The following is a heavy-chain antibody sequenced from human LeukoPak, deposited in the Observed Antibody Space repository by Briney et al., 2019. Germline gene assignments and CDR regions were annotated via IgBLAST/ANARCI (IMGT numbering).Heavy chain of an antibody. Sequence: GASVKVSCKASGYTFTSYGISWVRQAPGQGLEWMGWISANDGNTDYPQKLQGRVTMTTDTSTSTAYMELRSLRSDDTAVYYCATSRRPYYYYGMDVWGQGTTVTVSS. CDR2: ISANDGNT. CDR1: GYTFTSYG. V-gene: IGHV1-18*01. CDR3: ATSRRPYYYYGMDV. J-gene: IGHJ6*02.